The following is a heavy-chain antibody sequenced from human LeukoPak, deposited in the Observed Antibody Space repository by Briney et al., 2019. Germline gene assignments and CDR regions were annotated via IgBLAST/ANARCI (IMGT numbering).Heavy chain of an antibody. CDR3: ARDIWFGEWSFDY. Sequence: ASVKVSCKASGYTFTGYYMHWVRQAPGQGLGGRGWINPNSGGTNYAQKFQGRVTMTRDTSISTAYMELSRLRSDDTAVYYCARDIWFGEWSFDYWGQGTLVTVSS. J-gene: IGHJ4*02. CDR2: INPNSGGT. V-gene: IGHV1-2*02. D-gene: IGHD3-10*01. CDR1: GYTFTGYY.